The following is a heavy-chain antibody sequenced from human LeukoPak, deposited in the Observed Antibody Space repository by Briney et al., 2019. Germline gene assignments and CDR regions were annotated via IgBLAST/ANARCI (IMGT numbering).Heavy chain of an antibody. CDR3: ARGIGTYWGKDFLTWFDP. D-gene: IGHD7-27*01. CDR1: GGTFSSYA. J-gene: IGHJ5*02. Sequence: VASVKVSCKASGGTFSSYAISWVRQAPGQGLEWMGGIIPIFGTANYAQKFQGRVTITADESTSTAYMELSSLRSEDKAVYYCARGIGTYWGKDFLTWFDPWGQGTLVTVSS. CDR2: IIPIFGTA. V-gene: IGHV1-69*13.